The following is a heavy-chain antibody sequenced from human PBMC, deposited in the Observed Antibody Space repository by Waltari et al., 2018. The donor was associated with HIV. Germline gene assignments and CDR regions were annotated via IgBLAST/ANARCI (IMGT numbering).Heavy chain of an antibody. V-gene: IGHV1-2*02. D-gene: IGHD3-10*01. Sequence: QEQLVQSGAAVKKPGASMKVSCKAVGYKFTDYLIHWVRQAPGQGLEWGGWINPNSGGTEVPPKFQGRVTMTRDTSTSTVYLEMRRLRSDDTATYYCARDLVARRRLLSYNYYGMDVWGQGTTVTVSS. CDR2: INPNSGGT. J-gene: IGHJ6*02. CDR1: GYKFTDYL. CDR3: ARDLVARRRLLSYNYYGMDV.